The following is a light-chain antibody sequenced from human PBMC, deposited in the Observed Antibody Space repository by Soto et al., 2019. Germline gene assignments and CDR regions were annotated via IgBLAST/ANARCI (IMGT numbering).Light chain of an antibody. V-gene: IGLV4-69*01. CDR3: QTWDIGARVV. J-gene: IGLJ2*01. Sequence: QPVLTQSPSASASLGASVKLTCTLSSGHSSYAIAWHQQQPEKGPRYLMKLSSDGSHSKGDGIPDRFSGSSSGAERYLTISSLQSEDEADYYCQTWDIGARVVFGGGTKVTFL. CDR1: SGHSSYA. CDR2: LSSDGSH.